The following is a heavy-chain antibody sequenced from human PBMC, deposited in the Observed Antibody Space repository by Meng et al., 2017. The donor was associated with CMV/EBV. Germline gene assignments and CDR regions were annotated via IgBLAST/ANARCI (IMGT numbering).Heavy chain of an antibody. CDR3: TTSMAHYDFWSGPQAY. CDR2: IRSKAYGGTT. J-gene: IGHJ4*02. Sequence: GESLKISCTASGFTFGDYAMSWVRQAPGKGLEWVGFIRSKAYGGTTEYAASVKGRFTISRDDSKSIAYLQMNSLKTEDTAVYYCTTSMAHYDFWSGPQAYWGQGTLVTVLL. CDR1: GFTFGDYA. V-gene: IGHV3-49*04. D-gene: IGHD3-3*01.